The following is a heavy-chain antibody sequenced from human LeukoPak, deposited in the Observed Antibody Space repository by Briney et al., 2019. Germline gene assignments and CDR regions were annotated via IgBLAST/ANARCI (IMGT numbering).Heavy chain of an antibody. CDR3: ARAPPVAGTRWFLDY. CDR2: INHSGST. CDR1: GGSFSGYY. D-gene: IGHD6-19*01. V-gene: IGHV4-34*01. Sequence: PSETLSLTCAVYGGSFSGYYWSWIRQPPGKGLEWIGEINHSGSTNYNPSLKSRVTISVDTSKNQFSLKLSSVTAADTAVYYCARAPPVAGTRWFLDYWGQGTLVTVSS. J-gene: IGHJ4*02.